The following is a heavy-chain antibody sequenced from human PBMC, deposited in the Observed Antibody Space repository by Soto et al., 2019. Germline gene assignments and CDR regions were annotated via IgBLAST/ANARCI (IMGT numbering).Heavy chain of an antibody. D-gene: IGHD4-17*01. CDR2: IYYSGST. CDR1: GGSISSGGYY. Sequence: QVQLQESGPGLVKPSQTLSLTCTVSGGSISSGGYYWSWIRQHPGKGLEWIGYIYYSGSTYYNPSLKSRVXIXVDXSKNQFSLKLSSVTAADTAVYYCARVRNYGDYLDYWGQGTLVTVSS. J-gene: IGHJ4*02. CDR3: ARVRNYGDYLDY. V-gene: IGHV4-31*03.